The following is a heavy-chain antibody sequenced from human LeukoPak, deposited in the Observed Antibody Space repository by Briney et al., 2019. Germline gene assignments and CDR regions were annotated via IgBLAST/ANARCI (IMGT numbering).Heavy chain of an antibody. D-gene: IGHD3-22*01. CDR1: GFTFSSYN. V-gene: IGHV3-48*04. CDR2: ISSSSGTI. CDR3: VRRYSSAYPDAFDI. J-gene: IGHJ3*02. Sequence: PGGSLRLSCAASGFTFSSYNMNWVRQAPGKGLEWVSYISSSSGTIYYADSVKGRFTISRDNAKNSLYLQMNSLRAEDTAVYYCVRRYSSAYPDAFDIWGQGTMVTVSS.